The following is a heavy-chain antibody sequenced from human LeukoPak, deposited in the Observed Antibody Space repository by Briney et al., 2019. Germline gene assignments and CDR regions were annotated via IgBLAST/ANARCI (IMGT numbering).Heavy chain of an antibody. D-gene: IGHD2-2*01. CDR1: GYTFTSYD. V-gene: IGHV1-8*01. J-gene: IGHJ5*02. Sequence: ASVKVSCKASGYTFTSYDINWVRQATGQGLEWMGWMNPNSGNTGYAQKFQGRVTMTSNTSISTAYMELSSLRSEDTAVYYCARGIVVVPAASNWFDPWGQGTLVTVSS. CDR2: MNPNSGNT. CDR3: ARGIVVVPAASNWFDP.